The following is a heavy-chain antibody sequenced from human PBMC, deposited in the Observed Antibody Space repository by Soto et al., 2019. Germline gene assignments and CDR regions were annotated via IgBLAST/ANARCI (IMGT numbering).Heavy chain of an antibody. CDR1: GGSISEKY. D-gene: IGHD6-13*01. CDR3: VASLAASGLNWLDP. CDR2: IFANGHT. V-gene: IGHV4-4*07. Sequence: PSETLSLTCIVSGGSISEKYWNWVRQPPGKGLEWIGLIFANGHTDYNPSLKSRVTMSVDASKNQFSLRLTSMTAADTAFYYCVASLAASGLNWLDPWGRGTLVTVSS. J-gene: IGHJ5*02.